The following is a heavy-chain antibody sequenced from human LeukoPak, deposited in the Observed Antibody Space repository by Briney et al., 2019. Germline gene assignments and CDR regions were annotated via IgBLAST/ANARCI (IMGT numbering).Heavy chain of an antibody. V-gene: IGHV3-30*02. CDR2: IRYDGSNK. CDR3: AKDGGGYYPSYYYYMDV. Sequence: GGSLRLSCAASGFTFSSYGMHWVRQAPGKGLEWVAFIRYDGSNKYYADSVRGRFTISRDNSKNTLYLQMNSLRAEDTAVYYCAKDGGGYYPSYYYYMDVWGKGTTVTISS. CDR1: GFTFSSYG. J-gene: IGHJ6*03. D-gene: IGHD3-22*01.